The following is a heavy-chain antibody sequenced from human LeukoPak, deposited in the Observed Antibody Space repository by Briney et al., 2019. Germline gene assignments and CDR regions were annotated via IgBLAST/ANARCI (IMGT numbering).Heavy chain of an antibody. D-gene: IGHD3-22*01. CDR3: AKSGLYYYDSSGYYFR. CDR1: GFTFSSYA. Sequence: TGXXLRLSCAASGFTFSSYAMSWVRQAPGKGLEWVSAISGSGGSTYYADSVKGRFTISRDNSKNTLYLQMNSLRAEDTAVYYCAKSGLYYYDSSGYYFRWGQGTLVTVSS. J-gene: IGHJ4*02. V-gene: IGHV3-23*01. CDR2: ISGSGGST.